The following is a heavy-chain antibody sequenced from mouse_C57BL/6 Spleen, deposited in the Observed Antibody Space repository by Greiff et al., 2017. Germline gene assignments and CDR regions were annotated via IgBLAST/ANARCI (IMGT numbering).Heavy chain of an antibody. V-gene: IGHV5-6*02. CDR3: ARRAYGSSYPYYFDY. J-gene: IGHJ2*01. Sequence: DVMLVESGGDLVKPGGSLKLSCAASGFTFSSYGMSWVRQTPDKRLEWVATISSGGSYTYYPDSVKGRFTISRDNAKNTLYLQMSSLKSEDTAMYYCARRAYGSSYPYYFDYWGQGTTLTVSS. CDR2: ISSGGSYT. D-gene: IGHD1-1*01. CDR1: GFTFSSYG.